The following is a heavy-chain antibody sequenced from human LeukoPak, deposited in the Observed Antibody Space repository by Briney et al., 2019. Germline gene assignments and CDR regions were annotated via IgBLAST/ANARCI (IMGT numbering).Heavy chain of an antibody. CDR1: GCSISSYY. J-gene: IGHJ5*02. Sequence: PSETLSLTCTVSGCSISSYYWSWIRQPPGKGLEWIGYIYYSGSTNYNPSLKSRVTISVDTSKNQFSLKLSSVTAADTAVYYCASIHSGWNNWFDPWGQGTLVTVSS. D-gene: IGHD5-12*01. CDR2: IYYSGST. CDR3: ASIHSGWNNWFDP. V-gene: IGHV4-59*08.